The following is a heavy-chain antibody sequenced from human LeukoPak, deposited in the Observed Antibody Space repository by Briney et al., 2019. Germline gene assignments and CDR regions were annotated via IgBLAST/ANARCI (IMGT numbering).Heavy chain of an antibody. V-gene: IGHV4-4*07. D-gene: IGHD3-10*01. CDR2: IYTSGST. J-gene: IGHJ4*02. CDR3: AREGWFGEPNHRPDY. Sequence: SETLSLTCTVSGVSISSYYWSWIRQPAGKGLEWIGRIYTSGSTNYNPSLKSRVTMSVDTSKNQFSLKLSSVTAADTAVYYCAREGWFGEPNHRPDYWGQGTLVTVSS. CDR1: GVSISSYY.